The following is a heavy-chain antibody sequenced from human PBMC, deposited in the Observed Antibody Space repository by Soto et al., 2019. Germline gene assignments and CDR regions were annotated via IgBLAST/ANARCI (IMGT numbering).Heavy chain of an antibody. J-gene: IGHJ4*02. CDR1: GGSISSGDYY. V-gene: IGHV4-31*03. D-gene: IGHD3-10*01. Sequence: QVQLQESGPGLVKPSQTLSLTCTVSGGSISSGDYYWSWIRQHPGKVLEWIGNIYYSGTTYYNPSLKSRVTISRDTSKNQFSLKLTSVTAADTAVYYCARDGRGGRGRRYCDYWGQGTLVTVSS. CDR3: ARDGRGGRGRRYCDY. CDR2: IYYSGTT.